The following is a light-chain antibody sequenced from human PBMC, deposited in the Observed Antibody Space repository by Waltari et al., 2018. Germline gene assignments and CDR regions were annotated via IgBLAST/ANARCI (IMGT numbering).Light chain of an antibody. Sequence: DIQMTQSPSTLSASIGDRVTFPFRATQSINSWLAWYQQKPGKAPKLLIYKASNLDSGVPSRFSGSGSGTEFTVTISSLQPDDLATYYCQQYDSFPYTFGQGTKLEIK. CDR2: KAS. CDR3: QQYDSFPYT. J-gene: IGKJ2*01. V-gene: IGKV1-5*03. CDR1: QSINSW.